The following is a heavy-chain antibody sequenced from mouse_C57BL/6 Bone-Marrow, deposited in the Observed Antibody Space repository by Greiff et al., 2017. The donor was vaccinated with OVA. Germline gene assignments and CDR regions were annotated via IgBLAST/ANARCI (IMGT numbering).Heavy chain of an antibody. CDR2: INPNSGST. D-gene: IGHD2-4*01. V-gene: IGHV1-64*01. J-gene: IGHJ4*01. CDR1: GYTFTSYW. Sequence: QVQLQQPGAELVKPGASVKLSCKASGYTFTSYWMHWVKQRPGQGLEWIGMINPNSGSTNYNEKCKSKATLTVDKSSSTAYMQLSSLTSEDSAVYYCARPYDYDRDYYAMDYWGQGTSVTVSS. CDR3: ARPYDYDRDYYAMDY.